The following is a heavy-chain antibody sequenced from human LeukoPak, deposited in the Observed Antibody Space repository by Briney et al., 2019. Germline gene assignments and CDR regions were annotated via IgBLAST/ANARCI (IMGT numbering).Heavy chain of an antibody. D-gene: IGHD3-3*01. J-gene: IGHJ4*02. Sequence: ASETLSLTCTVSGDSISSYYWSWIRQPPGKGLEWIGYIYYSGSTNYNPSLKSRVTISVDTSKNQFSLKLSSVTAADTAVYYCARVGYDFWSGYYVGVDYWGQGTLVTVSS. CDR2: IYYSGST. CDR1: GDSISSYY. CDR3: ARVGYDFWSGYYVGVDY. V-gene: IGHV4-59*01.